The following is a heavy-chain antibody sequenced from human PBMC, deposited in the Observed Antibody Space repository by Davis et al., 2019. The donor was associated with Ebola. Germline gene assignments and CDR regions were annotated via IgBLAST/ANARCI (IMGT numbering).Heavy chain of an antibody. CDR2: INHSGST. V-gene: IGHV4-34*01. CDR3: ARGGRGAFDI. CDR1: GGSISSYY. J-gene: IGHJ3*02. D-gene: IGHD3/OR15-3a*01. Sequence: MPSETLSLTCTVSGGSISSYYWSWIRQPPGKGLEWIGEINHSGSTYYNPSLKSRVTISVDTSKNQFSLKLSSVTAADTAVYYCARGGRGAFDIWGQGTMVTVSS.